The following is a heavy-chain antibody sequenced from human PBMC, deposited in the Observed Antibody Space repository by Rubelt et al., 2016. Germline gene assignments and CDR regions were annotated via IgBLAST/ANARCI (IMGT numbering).Heavy chain of an antibody. J-gene: IGHJ4*02. CDR3: ARGRDGDRMGC. Sequence: ESGPGLVKPSETLSLTCTVSGGSISNYYWSWIRQPPGDGLEWIGEINHIGGTNYNPSLKSRVTISVDTSKSQFSLKLTSVTAADMAVYYCARGRDGDRMGCWGQGTLVTVSS. CDR2: INHIGGT. D-gene: IGHD4-17*01. V-gene: IGHV4-59*12. CDR1: GGSISNYY.